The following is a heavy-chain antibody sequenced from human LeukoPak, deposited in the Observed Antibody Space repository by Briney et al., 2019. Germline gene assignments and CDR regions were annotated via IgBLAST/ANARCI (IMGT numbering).Heavy chain of an antibody. Sequence: GGSLRLSCAASGFTFSSHGMSWVRQAPGKGLEWVSAISGSGGSTYYADSVKGRFTISRDNSKNTLYLQMNSLRAEDTAVYYCARPTTDYYYYYMDVWGKGTTVTISS. CDR3: ARPTTDYYYYYMDV. CDR1: GFTFSSHG. CDR2: ISGSGGST. J-gene: IGHJ6*03. D-gene: IGHD1-1*01. V-gene: IGHV3-23*01.